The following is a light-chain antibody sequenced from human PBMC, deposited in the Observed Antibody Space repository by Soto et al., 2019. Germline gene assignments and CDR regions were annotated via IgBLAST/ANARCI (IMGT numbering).Light chain of an antibody. J-gene: IGKJ2*01. CDR1: QSISRG. CDR3: QQFKSYPFT. CDR2: WAS. Sequence: DIQMTQSPSTLSASVGDRVIITCRASQSISRGLAWYQQKPGEAPKLLLYWASSLESGVPSRFSGSGSGTEFTLTISSLQPDDFATYYCQQFKSYPFTFGQGTKLEIK. V-gene: IGKV1-5*03.